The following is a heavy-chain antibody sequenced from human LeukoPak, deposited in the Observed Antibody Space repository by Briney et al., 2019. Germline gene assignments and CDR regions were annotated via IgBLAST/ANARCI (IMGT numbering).Heavy chain of an antibody. J-gene: IGHJ6*02. D-gene: IGHD6-13*01. CDR2: FDPEDGET. Sequence: ASVKVSCKVSGYTLTELSMHWVRQAPGKGLEWMGGFDPEDGETIYAQKFQGRVTMTEDTSTDTAYMELSSLRSEDTAVYYCATERAAAGTDPSYYYGMDVWGQGTTVTVSS. CDR1: GYTLTELS. CDR3: ATERAAAGTDPSYYYGMDV. V-gene: IGHV1-24*01.